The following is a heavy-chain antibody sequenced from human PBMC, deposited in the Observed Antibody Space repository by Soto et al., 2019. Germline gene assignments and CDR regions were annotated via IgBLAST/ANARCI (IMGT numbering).Heavy chain of an antibody. CDR1: GYTFTSYG. Sequence: QVQLVQSGAEVKKPGASVKVSCKASGYTFTSYGISWVRQAPGQGLEWMGWISAYNGNTNYAQKLQGRVTMTTDTYTSTAYMELRSLRSDDTAVYYCARDGANDILTGYYRVLRPFDYWGQGSLVTVYS. V-gene: IGHV1-18*01. D-gene: IGHD3-9*01. CDR3: ARDGANDILTGYYRVLRPFDY. J-gene: IGHJ4*02. CDR2: ISAYNGNT.